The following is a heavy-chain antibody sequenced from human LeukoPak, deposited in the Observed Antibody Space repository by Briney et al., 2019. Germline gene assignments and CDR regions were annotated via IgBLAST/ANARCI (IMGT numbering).Heavy chain of an antibody. CDR2: INGAGDDT. D-gene: IGHD4-11*01. CDR1: GLTFSPFW. CDR3: ARDFAQSKFDY. V-gene: IGHV3-7*03. J-gene: IGHJ4*02. Sequence: PGNSLRLSCTASGLTFSPFWMNWVRQAPGKGLEWVAAINGAGDDTFYVDSVKGRFIISRDNAENSLYLQMNSLRAEDTAVYYCARDFAQSKFDYWGQGILVTVSS.